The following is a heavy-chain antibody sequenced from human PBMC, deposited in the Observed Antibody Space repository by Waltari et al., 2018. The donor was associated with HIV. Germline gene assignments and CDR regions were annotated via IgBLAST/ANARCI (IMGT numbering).Heavy chain of an antibody. CDR3: ATEMGATNF. V-gene: IGHV3-7*01. J-gene: IGHJ4*02. CDR1: GLTFSSYW. Sequence: EVHLVDSGGRVVQPGGSLRVSCAGSGLTFSSYWMSWVRHTPGKGLEWVANIKQDGSEKYYVDSVKGRFIISRDNAKNSLYLQMNSLRAEDTAVYYCATEMGATNFWGQGALVTVSS. D-gene: IGHD1-26*01. CDR2: IKQDGSEK.